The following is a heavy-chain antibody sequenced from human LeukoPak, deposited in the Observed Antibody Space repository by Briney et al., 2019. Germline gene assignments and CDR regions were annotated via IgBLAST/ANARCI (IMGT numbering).Heavy chain of an antibody. CDR2: IYPGDSDT. J-gene: IGHJ6*03. D-gene: IGHD3-22*01. V-gene: IGHV5-51*01. Sequence: GESLKISCKGSGYSFTSYWIGWVRQMPGKGLEWMGIIYPGDSDTRYSPSFQGQVTISADKSISTAYLQWSSLKASDTAMYYCARHKYYYDSSGSVDYYYYMDVWGKGTTVTVSS. CDR1: GYSFTSYW. CDR3: ARHKYYYDSSGSVDYYYYMDV.